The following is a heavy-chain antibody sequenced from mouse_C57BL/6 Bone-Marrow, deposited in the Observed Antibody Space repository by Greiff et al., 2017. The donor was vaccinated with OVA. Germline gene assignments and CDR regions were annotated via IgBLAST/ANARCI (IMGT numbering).Heavy chain of an antibody. V-gene: IGHV1-69*01. CDR2: IDPSDSYT. J-gene: IGHJ2*01. CDR3: ARWGWLLLFDD. CDR1: GYTFTSYW. Sequence: QVQLQQPGAELVMPGASVKLSCKASGYTFTSYWMHWVKQRPGQSLEWIGEIDPSDSYTNYNQKFKGKSTLTVDKSASTAYMQLSSLTSEDSAVYYCARWGWLLLFDDWGKGTTLTVSS. D-gene: IGHD2-3*01.